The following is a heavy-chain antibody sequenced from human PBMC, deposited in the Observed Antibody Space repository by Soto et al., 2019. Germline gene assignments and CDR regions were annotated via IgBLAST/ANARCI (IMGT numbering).Heavy chain of an antibody. CDR2: ISYDGSNK. V-gene: IGHV3-30*18. CDR3: AKRYENGRGSGSPNDAFDI. CDR1: GFTFSSYG. J-gene: IGHJ3*02. Sequence: QVQLVESGGGVVQPGRSLRLSCAASGFTFSSYGMHWVRQAPGKGLEWVAVISYDGSNKYYADSVKGRFTISRDNSKNTLYLQMNSLRAEDTAVYYCAKRYENGRGSGSPNDAFDIWGQGTMVTVSS. D-gene: IGHD3-10*01.